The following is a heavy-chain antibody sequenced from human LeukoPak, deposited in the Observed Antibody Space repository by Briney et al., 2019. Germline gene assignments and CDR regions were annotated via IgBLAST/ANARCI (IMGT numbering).Heavy chain of an antibody. V-gene: IGHV2-5*02. CDR2: IYWDDDK. J-gene: IGHJ4*02. CDR3: ARVEYYYDSSGYYYFDY. CDR1: GFSLSTSGVG. Sequence: ESGPTLVNPTQTLTLTCTFSGFSLSTSGVGVGWIRQPPGKALEWLALIYWDDDKRYSPSLKSRLTITKDTSKDQVVLTMTNMDPVDTATYYCARVEYYYDSSGYYYFDYWGQGTLVTVSS. D-gene: IGHD3-22*01.